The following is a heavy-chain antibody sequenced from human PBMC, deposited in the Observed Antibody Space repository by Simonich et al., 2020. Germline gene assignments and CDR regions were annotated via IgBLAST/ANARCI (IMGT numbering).Heavy chain of an antibody. CDR1: GYTFTGYY. V-gene: IGHV1-2*02. CDR3: ARGGLGHWYFDL. Sequence: QVQLVQSGAEVKKPGASVKVSCKASGYTFTGYYMHWVRQAPGQGLEWMGWINPKRGGTNYAQKFQSRVTMTRETSNSTAYMELSRLRSDDTAVYYCARGGLGHWYFDLWGRGTLVTVSS. D-gene: IGHD6-25*01. J-gene: IGHJ2*01. CDR2: INPKRGGT.